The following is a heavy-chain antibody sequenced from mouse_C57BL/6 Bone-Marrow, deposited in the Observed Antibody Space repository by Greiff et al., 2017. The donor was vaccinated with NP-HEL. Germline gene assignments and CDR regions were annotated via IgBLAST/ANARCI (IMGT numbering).Heavy chain of an antibody. CDR2: IYPGSGNT. J-gene: IGHJ4*01. CDR1: GYTFTDYY. D-gene: IGHD1-1*01. Sequence: QVQLQQSGAALVRPGASVKLSCKASGYTFTDYYINWVTQRPGQGLEWIARIYPGSGNTYYNEKFKGKATLTAEKSSSTAYMQLSSLTSEDSAVYFCASTTVVDYYAMDYWGQGTSVTVSS. CDR3: ASTTVVDYYAMDY. V-gene: IGHV1-76*01.